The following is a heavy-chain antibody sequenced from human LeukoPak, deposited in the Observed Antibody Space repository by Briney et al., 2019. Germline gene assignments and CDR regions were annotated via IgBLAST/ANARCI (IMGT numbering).Heavy chain of an antibody. CDR1: GYTFTSYG. CDR2: ISAYNGNT. CDR3: ARDAPNYYDSSGYHLPRFDY. Sequence: ASVKVSCKASGYTFTSYGISWVRQAPGQGLEWMGWISAYNGNTNYAQKLQGRVTMTTDTSTSTAYMELRSLRSDGTAVYYCARDAPNYYDSSGYHLPRFDYWGQGTLVTVSS. D-gene: IGHD3-22*01. V-gene: IGHV1-18*01. J-gene: IGHJ4*02.